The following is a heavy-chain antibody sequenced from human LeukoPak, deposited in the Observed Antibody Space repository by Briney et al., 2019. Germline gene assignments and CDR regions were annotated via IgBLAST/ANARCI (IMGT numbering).Heavy chain of an antibody. CDR3: AKLEMATIGRDLDAFDI. Sequence: GGSLRLSCAASGFTFSNYAMSWVRQAPGKGLEWVSSISGSGGNTYYADSVKGRFTISRDNSKNTLYLQMNSLRAEDTAVYYCAKLEMATIGRDLDAFDIWGQGTMVTVSS. CDR2: ISGSGGNT. CDR1: GFTFSNYA. V-gene: IGHV3-23*01. D-gene: IGHD5-24*01. J-gene: IGHJ3*02.